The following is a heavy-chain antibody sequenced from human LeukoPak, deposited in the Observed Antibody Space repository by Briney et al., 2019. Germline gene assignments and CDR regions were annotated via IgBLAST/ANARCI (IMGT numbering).Heavy chain of an antibody. CDR2: IIPIFGTA. Sequence: SVKVSCKASGGTFSSYAISWVQQAPGQGLEWMGGIIPIFGTANYAQKFQGRVTITADESTSTAYMELSSLRSEDTAVYYCARDIGQETAMVYYYYGMDVWGQGTTVTVSS. D-gene: IGHD5-18*01. V-gene: IGHV1-69*13. J-gene: IGHJ6*02. CDR1: GGTFSSYA. CDR3: ARDIGQETAMVYYYYGMDV.